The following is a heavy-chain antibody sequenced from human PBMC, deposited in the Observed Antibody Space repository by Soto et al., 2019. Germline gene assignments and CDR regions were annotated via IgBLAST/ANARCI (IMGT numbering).Heavy chain of an antibody. Sequence: GGSLRLSCAASGFPFNKYSMHWVRQAPGKGLEWVTFISYDEKNKYYADSVKGRFTISRDNSKNTLYLQMNSLRAEDTAVYYCARDVITMVRGGSQYYYYYYGMDVWGQGTTVTVSS. CDR3: ARDVITMVRGGSQYYYYYYGMDV. CDR1: GFPFNKYS. CDR2: ISYDEKNK. J-gene: IGHJ6*02. V-gene: IGHV3-30*14. D-gene: IGHD3-10*01.